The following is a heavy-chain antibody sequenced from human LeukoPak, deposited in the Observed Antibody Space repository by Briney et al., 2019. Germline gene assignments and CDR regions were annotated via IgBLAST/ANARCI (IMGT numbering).Heavy chain of an antibody. CDR3: ARDYYDSSGYYLFPFDY. D-gene: IGHD3-22*01. V-gene: IGHV4-39*07. J-gene: IGHJ4*02. CDR1: GGSISSSSYY. Sequence: SETLSLTCTVSGGSISSSSYYWGWIRPPPGKGLEWIGSIYYSGSTYYNPSLKSRVTISVDTSKNQFSLKLSSVTAADTAVYYCARDYYDSSGYYLFPFDYWGQGTLVTVSS. CDR2: IYYSGST.